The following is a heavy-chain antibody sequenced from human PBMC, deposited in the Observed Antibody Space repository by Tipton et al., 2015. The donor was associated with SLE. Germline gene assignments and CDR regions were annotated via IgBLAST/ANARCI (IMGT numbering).Heavy chain of an antibody. CDR3: ARRRKQFSNRDAFDI. V-gene: IGHV4-39*01. D-gene: IGHD3-3*02. CDR1: GGSIRSSSYY. Sequence: TLSLTCTVSGGSIRSSSYYWGWIRQPPGKGLEWIGSMYYSGSTNYNPSLKIRVTTSVDTSKNQFSLKLSSVTAADAAVYYCARRRKQFSNRDAFDIWGQGTMVTVSS. CDR2: MYYSGST. J-gene: IGHJ3*02.